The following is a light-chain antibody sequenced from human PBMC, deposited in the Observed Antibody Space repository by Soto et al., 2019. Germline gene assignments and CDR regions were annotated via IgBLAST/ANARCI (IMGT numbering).Light chain of an antibody. V-gene: IGKV3-20*01. CDR2: STS. J-gene: IGKJ1*01. CDR1: QSVSGN. Sequence: EVVMKQSPGTLCVSQRERASLYCRASQSVSGNLAWYQQTPGQAPRLLIYSTSSRATGIPDRFSGSGSGTDFTLTISRLEPEDFAVYYCQQYGNSPWTFGQGTKVDIK. CDR3: QQYGNSPWT.